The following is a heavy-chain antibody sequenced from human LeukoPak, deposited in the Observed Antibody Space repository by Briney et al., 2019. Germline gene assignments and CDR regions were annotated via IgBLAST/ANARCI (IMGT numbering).Heavy chain of an antibody. V-gene: IGHV4-61*02. CDR3: ARTLLPALKGAFDV. Sequence: PSQTRSLTCTVSGDSISSGDHYWSWIRQPAGKGLVFFGRINAGGTTNYNPSLRSRVTISVDTSKNQFSLNLRSVSAADTALYFCARTLLPALKGAFDVWGQGTMVTVSS. CDR1: GDSISSGDHY. J-gene: IGHJ3*01. D-gene: IGHD3-10*01. CDR2: INAGGTT.